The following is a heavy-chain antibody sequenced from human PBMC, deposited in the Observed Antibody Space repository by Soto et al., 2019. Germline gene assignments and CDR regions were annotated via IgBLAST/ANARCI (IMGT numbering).Heavy chain of an antibody. D-gene: IGHD3-10*01. CDR3: TRAAGRFGELYWFDP. J-gene: IGHJ5*02. Sequence: QVQLVQSGAEVKKPGASVKVSCKASGYTFTSYNMHWVRQAPGQGLEWVGMINPLGFSTTYAQKFRGRVTMTRHTYTSTVYMELTTLRSDDTDVYYCTRAAGRFGELYWFDPWGHGTLVTVS. V-gene: IGHV1-46*01. CDR1: GYTFTSYN. CDR2: INPLGFST.